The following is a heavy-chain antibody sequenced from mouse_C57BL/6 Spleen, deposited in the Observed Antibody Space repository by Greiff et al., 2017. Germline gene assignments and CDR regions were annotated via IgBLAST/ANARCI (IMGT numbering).Heavy chain of an antibody. CDR1: GFNIKDSY. V-gene: IGHV14-1*01. J-gene: IGHJ2*01. D-gene: IGHD1-1*01. CDR3: TTGALMTTVVAKDY. Sequence: VQLQQSGAELVRPGASVKLSCTASGFNIKDSYMHWVKQRPEQGLEWIGRIDPEDGDTEYAPKFQGKATMTADTSSNTAYLQLSSLTSEDTAVYYCTTGALMTTVVAKDYWGQGTTLTVSA. CDR2: IDPEDGDT.